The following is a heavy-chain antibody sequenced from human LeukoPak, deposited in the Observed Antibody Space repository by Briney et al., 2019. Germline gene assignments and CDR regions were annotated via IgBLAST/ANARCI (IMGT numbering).Heavy chain of an antibody. CDR1: GYTFTSYD. V-gene: IGHV1-8*01. Sequence: GASVKVSCKASGYTFTSYDINWVRQATGQGLEWMGWMNPNSGNTGYAQKFQGRVTMTRNTSISTAYMELSSLRSEDTAVYYCASTPWTVSFDYHMDVWGKGTTVTVSS. CDR2: MNPNSGNT. D-gene: IGHD3/OR15-3a*01. J-gene: IGHJ6*03. CDR3: ASTPWTVSFDYHMDV.